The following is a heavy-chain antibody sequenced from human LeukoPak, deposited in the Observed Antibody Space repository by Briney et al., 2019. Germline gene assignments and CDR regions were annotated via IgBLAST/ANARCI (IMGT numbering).Heavy chain of an antibody. Sequence: GGSLRLSCAASGFTVSSNYMSWVRQAPGKGLEWVSVIYSGGSTYYADSVKGRFTISRDNSKNTLYLQMNSLRAEDTAVYYCARDLSFGSGSVHYGMDVWGQGTTVTVSS. CDR1: GFTVSSNY. CDR2: IYSGGST. CDR3: ARDLSFGSGSVHYGMDV. D-gene: IGHD3-10*01. V-gene: IGHV3-53*01. J-gene: IGHJ6*02.